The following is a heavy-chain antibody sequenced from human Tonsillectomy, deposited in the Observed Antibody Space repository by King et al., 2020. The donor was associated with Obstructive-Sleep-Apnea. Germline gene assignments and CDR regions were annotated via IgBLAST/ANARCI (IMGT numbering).Heavy chain of an antibody. CDR2: IRSKAYGGTT. Sequence: VQLVESGGGLVQPGRSLRLSCTASGFTFGDYAMSWFRQAPGKGLEWVGFIRSKAYGGTTEYAASVKGRFTISRDDSKSIAYLQMNSLKTEDTAGYYCPRARRYFDWLPLAPDAFDIWGQGTMVTVSS. J-gene: IGHJ3*02. CDR1: GFTFGDYA. V-gene: IGHV3-49*03. CDR3: PRARRYFDWLPLAPDAFDI. D-gene: IGHD3-9*01.